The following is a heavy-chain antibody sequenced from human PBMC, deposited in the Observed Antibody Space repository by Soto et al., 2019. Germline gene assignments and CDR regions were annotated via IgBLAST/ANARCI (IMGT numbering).Heavy chain of an antibody. CDR3: ARGLMRSTIHFDF. CDR2: IYDSGST. J-gene: IGHJ4*02. D-gene: IGHD2-2*01. CDR1: GDSISSGVYF. Sequence: TLSLTCSVSGDSISSGVYFWNWIRQHPGKGLEWIGYIYDSGSTHSNPSLRSRLTISVDTSKNQFSLKVNSVTAADTAVYYCARGLMRSTIHFDFWGQGTLVTVSS. V-gene: IGHV4-31*03.